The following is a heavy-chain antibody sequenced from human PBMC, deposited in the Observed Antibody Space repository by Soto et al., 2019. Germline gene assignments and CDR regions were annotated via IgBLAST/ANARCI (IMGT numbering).Heavy chain of an antibody. CDR1: GFAFSSYA. CDR3: ARETYYYDSSGFSGGAFDI. Sequence: SLRLSCAASGFAFSSYAMHWGRQAPGKGLEWVAVISYDGSNKYYADSVKGRFTISRDNSKNTLYLQMNSLRAEDTAVYYCARETYYYDSSGFSGGAFDIWGQGTMVTVSS. CDR2: ISYDGSNK. D-gene: IGHD3-22*01. V-gene: IGHV3-30-3*01. J-gene: IGHJ3*02.